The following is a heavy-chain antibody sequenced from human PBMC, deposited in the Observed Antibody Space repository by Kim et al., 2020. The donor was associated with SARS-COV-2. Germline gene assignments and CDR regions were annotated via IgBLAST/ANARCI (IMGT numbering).Heavy chain of an antibody. CDR1: GFTFSSYA. Sequence: GGSLRLSCAASGFTFSSYAMSWVRQAPGKGLEWVSAISGSGGSTYYADSVKGRFTISRDNSKNTLYLQMNSLRAEDTAVYYCAKHPGNFDGWGSGHMDFWGQGTTVTVSS. CDR3: AKHPGNFDGWGSGHMDF. V-gene: IGHV3-23*01. CDR2: ISGSGGST. D-gene: IGHD3-10*01. J-gene: IGHJ6*02.